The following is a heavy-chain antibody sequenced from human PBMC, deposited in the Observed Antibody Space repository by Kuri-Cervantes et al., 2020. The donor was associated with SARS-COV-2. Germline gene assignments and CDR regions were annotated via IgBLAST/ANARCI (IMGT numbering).Heavy chain of an antibody. D-gene: IGHD2-2*01. J-gene: IGHJ4*02. Sequence: GESLKISCAASGFTFSSYAMYWVRQAPGKGLEWVAFISNDASNKYYTDSVKGRFTISRDNSKNTLYLQMNSLRVEDTAVYYRARGRIVVPAGKLRRDMKIDHWGQGTLVTVSS. V-gene: IGHV3-30*04. CDR3: ARGRIVVPAGKLRRDMKIDH. CDR1: GFTFSSYA. CDR2: ISNDASNK.